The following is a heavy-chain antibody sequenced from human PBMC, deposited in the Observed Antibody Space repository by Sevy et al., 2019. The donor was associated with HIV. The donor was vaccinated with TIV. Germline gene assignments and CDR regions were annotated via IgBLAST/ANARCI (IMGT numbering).Heavy chain of an antibody. D-gene: IGHD3-22*01. J-gene: IGHJ4*02. V-gene: IGHV1-18*01. CDR1: GYTFTSYG. Sequence: ASVKVSCKASGYTFTSYGISWVRQAPGQGLEWMGWISAYNGNTNYAQTLQGRVTMTTDTSTSTAYMELRSLRSDDTAVYYCARGTILYYYDSSGYIANFDYWGQGTLVTVSS. CDR2: ISAYNGNT. CDR3: ARGTILYYYDSSGYIANFDY.